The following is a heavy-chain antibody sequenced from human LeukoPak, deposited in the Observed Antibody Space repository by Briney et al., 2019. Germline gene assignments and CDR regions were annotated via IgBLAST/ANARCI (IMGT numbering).Heavy chain of an antibody. CDR3: ARHRPFDY. J-gene: IGHJ4*02. CDR2: IIPIFGTA. V-gene: IGHV1-69*05. Sequence: ASVKVSCKASGGTFISYAISWVRQAPGQGLEWMGGIIPIFGTANYAQKFQGRVTITRDTSASTAYMELSSLRSEDTAVYYCARHRPFDYWGQGTLVTVSS. CDR1: GGTFISYA.